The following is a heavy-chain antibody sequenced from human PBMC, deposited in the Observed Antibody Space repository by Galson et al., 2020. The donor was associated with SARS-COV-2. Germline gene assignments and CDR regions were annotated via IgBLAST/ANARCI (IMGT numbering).Heavy chain of an antibody. CDR3: ARDRHSSGWPNWFDP. J-gene: IGHJ5*02. Sequence: ASVKVSCKASGYTFTSYDINWVRQATGQGLEWMGWMNPNSANTGYAQKFQGRVTMTRNTSIRTAYMELSSLRSEDPAVYYCARDRHSSGWPNWFDPWGQGTLVTVSS. D-gene: IGHD6-19*01. CDR2: MNPNSANT. CDR1: GYTFTSYD. V-gene: IGHV1-8*01.